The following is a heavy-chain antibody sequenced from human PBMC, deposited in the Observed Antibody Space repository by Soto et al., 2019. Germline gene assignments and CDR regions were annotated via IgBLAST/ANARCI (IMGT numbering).Heavy chain of an antibody. CDR2: INSGGST. CDR3: ARENYYYGTDV. J-gene: IGHJ6*02. Sequence: PGGSLSLSCAASGFTVSVNPMNWVRQAPGKGLEWVSVINSGGSTDYADSVKGRFTISRDISKNTLYLQMNSLRAEDTAVYYCARENYYYGTDVWGQGTTVTVSS. V-gene: IGHV3-66*01. CDR1: GFTVSVNP.